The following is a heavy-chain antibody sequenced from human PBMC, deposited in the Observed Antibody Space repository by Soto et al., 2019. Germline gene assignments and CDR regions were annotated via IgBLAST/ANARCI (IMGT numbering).Heavy chain of an antibody. CDR2: INPNSGGT. CDR1: GYTFTGYY. CDR3: ARVSEYYYYGMDV. Sequence: ASVKVSCKASGYTFTGYYMHWVRQAPGQGLEWMGWINPNSGGTNYAQKFQGWVTMTRDTSISTAYMELGRLRSDDTAVYYCARVSEYYYYGMDVWGQGTTVTVSS. V-gene: IGHV1-2*04. J-gene: IGHJ6*02.